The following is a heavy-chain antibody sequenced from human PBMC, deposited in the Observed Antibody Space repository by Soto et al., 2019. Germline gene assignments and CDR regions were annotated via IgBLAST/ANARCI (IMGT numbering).Heavy chain of an antibody. CDR1: GFTFNTYG. V-gene: IGHV3-33*08. D-gene: IGHD2-15*01. CDR3: ARADCTGAYCYSWPFNYGVDV. Sequence: PVGPLRHSCTTSGFTFNTYGMHWVLHSPFKLLEFLSIIWYDGSNKYYADSVKGRFTISRDNSRNTLYLQMNSLRAEDTALYYCARADCTGAYCYSWPFNYGVDVWGQGTTVTVSS. CDR2: IWYDGSNK. J-gene: IGHJ6*02.